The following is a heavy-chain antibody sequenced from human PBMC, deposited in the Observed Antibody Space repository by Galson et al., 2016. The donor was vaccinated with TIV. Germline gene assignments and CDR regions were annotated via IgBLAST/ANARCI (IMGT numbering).Heavy chain of an antibody. J-gene: IGHJ3*02. CDR2: IYSSGST. Sequence: TLSLTCTVSGGSIVSGGYYWNWIRHHPGNGLEWIGYIYSSGSTYYNPSLKSRIPISVDTSKKQRSLKLASVTAADTAVYYCVRDQRIAIFGVISRGGFDIWGQGTMVTVSS. CDR3: VRDQRIAIFGVISRGGFDI. D-gene: IGHD3-3*01. V-gene: IGHV4-31*03. CDR1: GGSIVSGGYY.